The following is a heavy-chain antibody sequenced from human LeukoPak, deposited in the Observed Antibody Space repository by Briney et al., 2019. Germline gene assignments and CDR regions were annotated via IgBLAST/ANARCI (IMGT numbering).Heavy chain of an antibody. CDR1: GFTFSDYY. D-gene: IGHD2-15*01. CDR2: TSGGSSTI. V-gene: IGHV3-11*01. Sequence: GGSLRLSCAASGFTFSDYYMSWIRQAPGKGLEWVSYTSGGSSTIYYADSLKGRFTVSRDNAKNSLYLLMNSLRAEDTAVYYCARRGSGRHFDFWGQGTLVTVSS. J-gene: IGHJ4*02. CDR3: ARRGSGRHFDF.